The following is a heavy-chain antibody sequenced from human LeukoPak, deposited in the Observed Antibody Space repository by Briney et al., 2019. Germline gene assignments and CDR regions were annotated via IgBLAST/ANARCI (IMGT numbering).Heavy chain of an antibody. J-gene: IGHJ3*02. CDR2: INHSGST. D-gene: IGHD3-10*01. CDR1: GGSFSGYY. Sequence: SETLSLTCAVYGGSFSGYYWSWIRQPPGKGLEWIGEINHSGSTNYNPSLKSRVTISVDTSKNQFSLKLSSVTAADTAVYYCARGTLLPNAFDIWGQGTMVTVSS. CDR3: ARGTLLPNAFDI. V-gene: IGHV4-34*01.